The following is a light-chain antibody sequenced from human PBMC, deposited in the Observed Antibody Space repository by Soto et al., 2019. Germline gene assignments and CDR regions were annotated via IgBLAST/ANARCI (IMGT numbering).Light chain of an antibody. CDR3: QLCNSWRLYT. Sequence: EIVMTQSPATLSVSPGERATLSCRASQSVSSNLALYQQKPGQAPRLLIYGASTRATGIPARVSGSGSGTDVTLTIGSLQSEVFAVDYCQLCNSWRLYTFGQGTKLEIK. CDR2: GAS. CDR1: QSVSSN. V-gene: IGKV3-15*01. J-gene: IGKJ2*01.